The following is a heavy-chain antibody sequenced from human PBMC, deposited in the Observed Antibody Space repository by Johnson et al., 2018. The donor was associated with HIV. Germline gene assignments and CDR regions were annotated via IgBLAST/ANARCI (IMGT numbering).Heavy chain of an antibody. Sequence: EVQLVESGGGLVQPGRSLRLSCNTSGFIFFDYAMSWFRQAPGKGLEWVGFIRSKADGGTTEYAASVKDRFIISRDDSKNIAYLQMNSMKTEDTAVYYCTGGRDHRAFDIWGQGTMVTVSS. V-gene: IGHV3-49*03. J-gene: IGHJ3*02. CDR2: IRSKADGGTT. CDR3: TGGRDHRAFDI. CDR1: GFIFFDYA. D-gene: IGHD2-21*02.